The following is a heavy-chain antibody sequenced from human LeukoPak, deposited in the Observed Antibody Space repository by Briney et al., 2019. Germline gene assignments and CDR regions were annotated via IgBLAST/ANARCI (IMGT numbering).Heavy chain of an antibody. CDR3: AREEGGRFNWFDP. Sequence: ASVKVSCKVSGYTLTEISMHWVRQAPGKGLEWMGGFDPEEGETIYAQKFQGRVTITADESTSTAYMELSSLRSEDTAVYYCAREEGGRFNWFDPWGQGTLVTVSS. CDR1: GYTLTEIS. D-gene: IGHD3-3*01. J-gene: IGHJ5*02. CDR2: FDPEEGET. V-gene: IGHV1-24*01.